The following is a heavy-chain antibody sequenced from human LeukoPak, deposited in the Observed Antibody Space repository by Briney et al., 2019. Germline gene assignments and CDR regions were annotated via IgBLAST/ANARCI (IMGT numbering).Heavy chain of an antibody. CDR3: ARDCYDYVWGSYLSDY. V-gene: IGHV3-30*03. CDR1: GFTFSSYG. Sequence: PGGSLRLSCAASGFTFSSYGMDWVRQAPGKGLEWVAVISYDGSNKYYADSVKGRFTISRDNSKNTLYLQMNSLRAEDTAVYYCARDCYDYVWGSYLSDYWGQGTLVTVSS. J-gene: IGHJ4*02. CDR2: ISYDGSNK. D-gene: IGHD3-16*02.